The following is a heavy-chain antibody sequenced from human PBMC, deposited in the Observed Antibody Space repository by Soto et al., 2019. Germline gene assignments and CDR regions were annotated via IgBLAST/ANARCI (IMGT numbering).Heavy chain of an antibody. CDR2: ISYDGSNK. CDR3: AKDGDCSSTSCHYYYYGMDV. J-gene: IGHJ6*02. V-gene: IGHV3-30*18. Sequence: QVQLVESGGGMVQPGRSLRLSCAASGFTFSSYGMHWVRQAPGKGLEWVAVISYDGSNKYYADSVKGRFTISRDNSKNTLYLQMNSLRAEDTAVYYCAKDGDCSSTSCHYYYYGMDVWGQGTTVTVSS. CDR1: GFTFSSYG. D-gene: IGHD2-2*01.